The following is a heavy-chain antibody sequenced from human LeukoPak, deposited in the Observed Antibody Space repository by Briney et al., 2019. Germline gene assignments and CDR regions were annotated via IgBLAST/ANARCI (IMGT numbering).Heavy chain of an antibody. CDR3: ARHNWFDP. Sequence: GGSLRLSCAASGFTFSDSAMHWVRQASGKGLEWVGRIRSRVNSYATTYAASVKGRFTISRDDSKNTAYLEMNSLKTEDTAVYYCARHNWFDPWGQGTLVTVSS. CDR1: GFTFSDSA. J-gene: IGHJ5*02. V-gene: IGHV3-73*01. CDR2: IRSRVNSYAT.